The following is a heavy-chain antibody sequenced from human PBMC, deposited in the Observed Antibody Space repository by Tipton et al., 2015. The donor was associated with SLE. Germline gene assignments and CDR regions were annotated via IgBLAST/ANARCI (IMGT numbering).Heavy chain of an antibody. Sequence: LRLSCAVYGGSFSGYYWSWIRQPPGKGLEWIGEISHSGSTSHNPSLNSRVSISIDMSKNHFSLKLNSVTAADTAVYYCARGWGWFDYWGQGTQVTVSS. CDR2: ISHSGST. D-gene: IGHD7-27*01. V-gene: IGHV4-34*01. CDR3: ARGWGWFDY. CDR1: GGSFSGYY. J-gene: IGHJ4*02.